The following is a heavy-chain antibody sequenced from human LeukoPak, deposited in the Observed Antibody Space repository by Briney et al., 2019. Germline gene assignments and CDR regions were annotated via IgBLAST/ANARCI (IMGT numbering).Heavy chain of an antibody. CDR3: ARVRGVIVATITGGGPYYFDY. CDR1: GGSISSGDYS. Sequence: SETLSLTCAVSGGSISSGDYSWSWIRQPPGKGLEWIGYIYYSGSTYYNPSLKSRVTISADTSKNQFSLKLSSVTAADTAVYYCARVRGVIVATITGGGPYYFDYWGQGTLVTVSS. J-gene: IGHJ4*02. CDR2: IYYSGST. D-gene: IGHD5-12*01. V-gene: IGHV4-30-4*01.